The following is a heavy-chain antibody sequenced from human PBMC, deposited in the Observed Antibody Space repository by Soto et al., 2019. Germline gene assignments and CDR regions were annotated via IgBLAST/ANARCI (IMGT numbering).Heavy chain of an antibody. J-gene: IGHJ6*03. Sequence: PSETLSLTCTVSGGSISSYYWSWIRQPPGKGLEWVGYIYYSGSTNYNPSLKSRVTISVDTSKNQFSLKLSSVTAADPAVYYCARQGEVTIFGVVPYYMDVWGKGTTVTVSS. CDR1: GGSISSYY. CDR2: IYYSGST. CDR3: ARQGEVTIFGVVPYYMDV. D-gene: IGHD3-3*01. V-gene: IGHV4-59*08.